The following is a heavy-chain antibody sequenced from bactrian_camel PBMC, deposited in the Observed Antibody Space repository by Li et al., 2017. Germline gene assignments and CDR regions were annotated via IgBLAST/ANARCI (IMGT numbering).Heavy chain of an antibody. D-gene: IGHD4*01. CDR3: VRAGYSRYYSDLLVLDCGY. CDR2: IDSDGST. CDR1: GFTYKATC. J-gene: IGHJ6*01. V-gene: IGHV3S53*01. Sequence: HVQLVESGGGSVQSGGSLKLSCQVSGFTYKATCMGWFRQAPEKKREGVAAIDSDGSTTYADSVKGRFTVSQDNAKNTLYLQMNSLKPEDTAVYYCVRAGYSRYYSDLLVLDCGYWGQGTQVTVS.